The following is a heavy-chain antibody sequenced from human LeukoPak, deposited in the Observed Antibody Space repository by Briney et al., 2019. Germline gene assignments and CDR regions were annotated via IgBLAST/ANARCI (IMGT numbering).Heavy chain of an antibody. CDR3: AKILRSYYYGCFEY. V-gene: IGHV3-23*01. D-gene: IGHD3-10*01. J-gene: IGHJ4*02. Sequence: GGSLRLSSAASGFIFGRNAMSWLRQAPGKSLEWGLSNSGGGGSESYADSVKGRFTISRDNSKNTMNLQMNSLRDDDTAVYYCAKILRSYYYGCFEYWGQGALVIVSS. CDR2: NSGGGGSE. CDR1: GFIFGRNA.